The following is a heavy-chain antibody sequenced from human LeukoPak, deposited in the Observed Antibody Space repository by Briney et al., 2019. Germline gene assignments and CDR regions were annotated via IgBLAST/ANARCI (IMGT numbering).Heavy chain of an antibody. CDR2: IIPIFGTA. CDR1: GGTFSSYA. Sequence: SVKVSCKASGGTFSSYAISWVRQAPGQGLEWMGGIIPIFGTANYAQKFQGRVTITADESTSTAYMELSSLRSEDTAVYYCASDRIAAAGTRSRLDYWGQGTLVTVSS. J-gene: IGHJ4*02. V-gene: IGHV1-69*13. CDR3: ASDRIAAAGTRSRLDY. D-gene: IGHD6-13*01.